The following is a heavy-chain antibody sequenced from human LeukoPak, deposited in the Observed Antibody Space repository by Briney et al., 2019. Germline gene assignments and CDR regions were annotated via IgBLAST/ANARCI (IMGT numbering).Heavy chain of an antibody. Sequence: XXSGSGGSTYYADSVKGRFTISRDNSKNTLYLQMNSLRAEDTAVYYCAKLSSGSYYRSDAFDIWGQGTMVTVSS. CDR3: AKLSSGSYYRSDAFDI. J-gene: IGHJ3*02. V-gene: IGHV3-23*01. CDR2: XSGSGGST. D-gene: IGHD3-10*01.